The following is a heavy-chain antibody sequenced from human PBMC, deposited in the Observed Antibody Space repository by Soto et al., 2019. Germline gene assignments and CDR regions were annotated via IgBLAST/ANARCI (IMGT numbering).Heavy chain of an antibody. CDR2: FDNSDGRT. J-gene: IGHJ4*02. V-gene: IGHV3-23*01. D-gene: IGHD5-18*01. Sequence: YLRLSCAASGFTFSSYAMNCVRQAPGKGLEWVSTFDNSDGRTYYSDSVKGRFTISRDNSKNTLFLQMNSLRPEDTAVYYCAKDRDTTMDINFDYGGQGTLVTVSS. CDR3: AKDRDTTMDINFDY. CDR1: GFTFSSYA.